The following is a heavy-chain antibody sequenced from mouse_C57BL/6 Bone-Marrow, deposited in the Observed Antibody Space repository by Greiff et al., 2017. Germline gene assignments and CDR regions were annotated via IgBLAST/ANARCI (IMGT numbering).Heavy chain of an antibody. D-gene: IGHD1-1*01. CDR1: GYTFTDYY. V-gene: IGHV1-19*01. Sequence: EVQLQESGPVLVKPGASVKMSCKASGYTFTDYYMNWVKQSHGKSLEWIGVINPYNGGTSYNQKFKGQATLTVDKSSSTAYMELNSLTSEDSAVYYCARPPYYYGSTYYFDYWGQGTTLTVSS. CDR2: INPYNGGT. CDR3: ARPPYYYGSTYYFDY. J-gene: IGHJ2*01.